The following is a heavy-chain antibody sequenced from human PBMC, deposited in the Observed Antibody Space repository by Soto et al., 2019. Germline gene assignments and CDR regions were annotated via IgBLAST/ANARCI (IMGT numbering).Heavy chain of an antibody. V-gene: IGHV3-30*18. Sequence: GGSLTLSCVRSGFSFHFYSLQWVRHAPGKGLEWVATVSFDSKNKYYIDSVDGRFTISRDNSKNVMSLQMNSLRHEDTAVYYCAKESGEANYGYYGMDVWGPGTAVTVS. CDR2: VSFDSKNK. J-gene: IGHJ6*02. CDR3: AKESGEANYGYYGMDV. CDR1: GFSFHFYS. D-gene: IGHD4-17*01.